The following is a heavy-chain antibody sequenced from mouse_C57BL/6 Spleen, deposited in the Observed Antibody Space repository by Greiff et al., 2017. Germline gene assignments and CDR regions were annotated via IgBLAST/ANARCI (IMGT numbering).Heavy chain of an antibody. V-gene: IGHV2-5*01. D-gene: IGHD2-4*01. Sequence: QVQLQQSGPGLVQPSQSLSITCTVSGFSLTSYGVHWVRQSPGKGLEWLGVIWRGGSTDYNAAFMSRLSITKDNSKSQVFFKMNSLQADDTAIYYCAKNRENDYDGVYFDYWGQGTTLTVSS. CDR3: AKNRENDYDGVYFDY. CDR1: GFSLTSYG. CDR2: IWRGGST. J-gene: IGHJ2*01.